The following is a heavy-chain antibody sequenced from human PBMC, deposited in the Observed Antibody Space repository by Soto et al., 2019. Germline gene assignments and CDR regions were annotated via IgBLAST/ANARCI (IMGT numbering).Heavy chain of an antibody. D-gene: IGHD4-17*01. Sequence: SETLSLTCSVSGGSVSDKTYYWSWIRQPPGKRLEWIGYVYYSGTTNYNPSLKSRVTISVDLSKNQFSLRLSSVTTADTALYYCARTTAVPNSLRSGYFFDYWGQGTLVTVSS. J-gene: IGHJ4*02. CDR3: ARTTAVPNSLRSGYFFDY. V-gene: IGHV4-61*01. CDR2: VYYSGTT. CDR1: GGSVSDKTYY.